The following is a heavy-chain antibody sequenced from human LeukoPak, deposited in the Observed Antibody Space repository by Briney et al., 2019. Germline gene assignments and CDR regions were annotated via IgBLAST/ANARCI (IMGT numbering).Heavy chain of an antibody. Sequence: GGSLRLSCAASGFTFSSYAMNWVRQAPGKGLEWVSYISSSGSTIYYADSVKGRFTISRDNSKNTLYLQMNSLRAEDTAAYYCAKVKCSTSCPFDYWGQGTLVTVSS. CDR1: GFTFSSYA. V-gene: IGHV3-23*01. D-gene: IGHD2-2*01. CDR3: AKVKCSTSCPFDY. J-gene: IGHJ4*02. CDR2: ISSSGSTI.